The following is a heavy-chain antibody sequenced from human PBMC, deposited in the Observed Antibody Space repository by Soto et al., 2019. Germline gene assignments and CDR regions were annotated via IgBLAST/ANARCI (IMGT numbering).Heavy chain of an antibody. Sequence: PGESLKISCKGSGYSFTSYWISWVRQMPGKGLEWMGRIDPSDSYTNYSPSFQGHVTISADKSISTAYLQWSSLKASDTAMYYCARHSYYGSGSYPFDFWGQGTLVTVSS. V-gene: IGHV5-10-1*01. J-gene: IGHJ4*02. CDR2: IDPSDSYT. CDR1: GYSFTSYW. CDR3: ARHSYYGSGSYPFDF. D-gene: IGHD3-10*01.